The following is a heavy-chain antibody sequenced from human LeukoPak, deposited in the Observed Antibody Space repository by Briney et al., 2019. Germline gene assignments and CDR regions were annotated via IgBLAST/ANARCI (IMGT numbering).Heavy chain of an antibody. D-gene: IGHD3-16*01. CDR2: ISTSSSYI. Sequence: GGSLRLSCVASGFTFSSYSMNWVRQAPGKGLEWVSSISTSSSYIYSADSVKGRFTISRDNAKNSLYLQMNSLRAEDTAVYYCVRDTFSPDAFDIWGQGTMVTVSS. J-gene: IGHJ3*02. V-gene: IGHV3-21*01. CDR1: GFTFSSYS. CDR3: VRDTFSPDAFDI.